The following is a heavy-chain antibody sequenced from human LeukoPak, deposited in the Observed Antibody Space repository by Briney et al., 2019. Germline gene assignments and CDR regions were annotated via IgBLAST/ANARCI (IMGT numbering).Heavy chain of an antibody. J-gene: IGHJ4*02. CDR3: ARSDIVAAGTFDY. V-gene: IGHV3-21*01. CDR1: GFTFSSYS. CDR2: ISSSSSYI. D-gene: IGHD6-13*01. Sequence: GGSLRLSCAASGFTFSSYSMNWVRQAPGKGLEWVSSISSSSSYIYYADSVKGRFTISRDNAKNSLYLQMNSLRAEDTAVYYCARSDIVAAGTFDYWGQGTLVTVSS.